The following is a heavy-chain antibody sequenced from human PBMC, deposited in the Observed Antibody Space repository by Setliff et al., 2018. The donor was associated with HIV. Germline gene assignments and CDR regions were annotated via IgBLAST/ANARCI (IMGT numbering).Heavy chain of an antibody. J-gene: IGHJ1*01. CDR3: TGLFLGF. Sequence: PGGSLRLSCTVSGFTVTNAWMNWARQAPGKGLEWVGHIQSRAHGEAINYTAPVKGRFTISRDDSKNTLLLQMDNLKTEDTAIYYCTGLFLGFWGQGTPVTVSS. D-gene: IGHD3-16*01. V-gene: IGHV3-15*01. CDR1: GFTVTNAW. CDR2: IQSRAHGEAI.